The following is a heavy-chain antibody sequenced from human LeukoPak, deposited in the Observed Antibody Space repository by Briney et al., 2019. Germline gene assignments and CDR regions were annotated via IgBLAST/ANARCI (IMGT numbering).Heavy chain of an antibody. CDR3: ARSGYCSSTSCYGSVDN. CDR1: GFTFTAHY. V-gene: IGHV3-11*01. D-gene: IGHD2-2*01. J-gene: IGHJ4*02. Sequence: GGSLRLSCAASGFTFTAHYMSWIRQVPGKGLEWVSYISSSGSTIYYADSVKGRFTISRDNAKNSLYLQMNSLRAEDTAVYYCARSGYCSSTSCYGSVDNWGQGTLVTVSS. CDR2: ISSSGSTI.